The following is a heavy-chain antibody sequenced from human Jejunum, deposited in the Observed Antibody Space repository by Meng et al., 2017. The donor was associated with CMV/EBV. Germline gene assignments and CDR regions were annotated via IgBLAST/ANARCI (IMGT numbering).Heavy chain of an antibody. CDR3: ARDVVVPAALTVRIDY. D-gene: IGHD2-2*01. J-gene: IGHJ4*02. CDR1: GYTFTSYA. Sequence: VQLVQSGAEVKKPGASVKVSCKASGYTFTSYAIHWVRHATGQRLEWMGWINGGNGKTKYSQKFQGRVTITRDTSASTAYMELSSLRSEDTAVYYCARDVVVPAALTVRIDYWGQGTLVTVSS. V-gene: IGHV1-3*01. CDR2: INGGNGKT.